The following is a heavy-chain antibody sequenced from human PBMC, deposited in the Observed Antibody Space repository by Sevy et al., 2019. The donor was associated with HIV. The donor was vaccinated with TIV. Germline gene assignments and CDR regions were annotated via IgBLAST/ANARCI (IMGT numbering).Heavy chain of an antibody. CDR3: TKESLRGTYIRGDFDH. J-gene: IGHJ4*02. V-gene: IGHV3-33*03. D-gene: IGHD3-10*02. CDR2: ISSDGINH. Sequence: GGSLRLSCSAFGFAFQTFGMHWVRQAPGKGPEWVAVISSDGINHNYADAVKGRFTISSDNSKNQVFLQMNSLRPNDTAVYFCTKESLRGTYIRGDFDHWGQGALVTVSS. CDR1: GFAFQTFG.